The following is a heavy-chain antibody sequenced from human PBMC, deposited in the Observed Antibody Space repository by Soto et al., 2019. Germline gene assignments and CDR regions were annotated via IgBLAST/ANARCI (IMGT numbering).Heavy chain of an antibody. CDR1: GYTFTSYD. CDR3: ASIYDSSGYADY. CDR2: MNPNSGNT. Sequence: ASVKVSCKASGYTFTSYDINWVRQATGQGVEWMGWMNPNSGNTGYAQKFQGRVTMTRNTSISTAYMELSSLRSEDTAVYYCASIYDSSGYADYWGQGTLVTVSS. J-gene: IGHJ4*02. D-gene: IGHD3-22*01. V-gene: IGHV1-8*01.